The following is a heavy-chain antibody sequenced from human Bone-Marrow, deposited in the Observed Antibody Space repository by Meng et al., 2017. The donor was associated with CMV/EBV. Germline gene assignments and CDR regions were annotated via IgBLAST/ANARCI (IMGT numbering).Heavy chain of an antibody. V-gene: IGHV3-21*01. J-gene: IGHJ3*02. D-gene: IGHD3-22*01. Sequence: GGSLRLSCAASGFTFSSYSMNWARQAPGKGLEWVSSISSSSSYIYYAVSVKGRFTISRDNAKNSLYLQMNSLRAEDTAVYYCARDICETGSGYYGCDAFDIWGQGTLVTVSS. CDR2: ISSSSSYI. CDR3: ARDICETGSGYYGCDAFDI. CDR1: GFTFSSYS.